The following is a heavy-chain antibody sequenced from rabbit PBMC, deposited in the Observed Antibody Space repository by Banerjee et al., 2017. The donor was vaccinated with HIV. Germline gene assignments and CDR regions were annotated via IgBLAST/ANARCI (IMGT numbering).Heavy chain of an antibody. D-gene: IGHD4-1*01. CDR3: ARDLAGAIGWNFYL. CDR2: IDIGSSGFT. J-gene: IGHJ4*01. V-gene: IGHV1S40*01. Sequence: QSLEESGGGLVKPGASLTLTCKASGLDFSGDSYDSYMCWVRQAPGKGLEWIACIDIGSSGFTYFASWAKGRFTISKTSSTTVTLQVTSLTAADTATYFCARDLAGAIGWNFYLWGQGTLVTVS. CDR1: GLDFSGDSY.